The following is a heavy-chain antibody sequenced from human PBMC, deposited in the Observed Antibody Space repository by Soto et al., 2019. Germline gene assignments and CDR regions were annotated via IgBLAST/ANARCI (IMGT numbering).Heavy chain of an antibody. CDR1: GFSLSNARMG. CDR3: ARTYGARKIYYYYGMDV. D-gene: IGHD4-17*01. V-gene: IGHV2-26*01. Sequence: SGPTLVNPTETLTLTCTVSGFSLSNARMGVSWIRQPPGKALEWLAHIFSNDEKSYSTSLKSRLTISKDTSKSQVVLTMTNMDPVDTATYYCARTYGARKIYYYYGMDVWGQGTTVTVSS. CDR2: IFSNDEK. J-gene: IGHJ6*02.